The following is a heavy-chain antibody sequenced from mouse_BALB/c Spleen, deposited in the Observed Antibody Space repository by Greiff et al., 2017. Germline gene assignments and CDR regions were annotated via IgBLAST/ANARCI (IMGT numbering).Heavy chain of an antibody. D-gene: IGHD2-4*01. Sequence: EVQRVESGPELVKPGASVKVSCKAYGYSFTDYNMYWVKQSHGKSLEWIGYIDPYNGGTSYNQKFKGKATLTVDKSSSTAFMHLNSLTSEDSAVYYCARWGDYEGHYYAMDYWGQGTSVTVSS. CDR1: GYSFTDYN. J-gene: IGHJ4*01. V-gene: IGHV1S135*01. CDR2: IDPYNGGT. CDR3: ARWGDYEGHYYAMDY.